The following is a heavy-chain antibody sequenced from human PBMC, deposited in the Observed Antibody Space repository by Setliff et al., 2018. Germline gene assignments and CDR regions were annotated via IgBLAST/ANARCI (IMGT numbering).Heavy chain of an antibody. CDR3: AREGVDSRSSTDYRYYMDV. J-gene: IGHJ6*03. V-gene: IGHV1-69*05. Sequence: SVKVSCKASGGTFKNYGISWVRQAPGQGLEWMGGIIPIFGTTNYAQKFQGRATIITDESTSTAYMELSSLRSEDTAVYYCAREGVDSRSSTDYRYYMDVWGKGTTVTVSS. D-gene: IGHD6-6*01. CDR2: IIPIFGTT. CDR1: GGTFKNYG.